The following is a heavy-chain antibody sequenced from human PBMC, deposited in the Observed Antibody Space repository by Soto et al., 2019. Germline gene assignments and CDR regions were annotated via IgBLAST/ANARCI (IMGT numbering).Heavy chain of an antibody. J-gene: IGHJ4*02. V-gene: IGHV4-34*01. CDR1: GGSFSGYY. CDR3: ARDKITGRFDY. CDR2: INHSGST. Sequence: PSETLSLTCAVYGGSFSGYYWTWIRQPPGTGLEWIGEINHSGSTNYNPSLKSRVTISVDTSKNQFSLKLTSVTAADTAVYYCARDKITGRFDYWGQGTLVTSPQ. D-gene: IGHD2-8*02.